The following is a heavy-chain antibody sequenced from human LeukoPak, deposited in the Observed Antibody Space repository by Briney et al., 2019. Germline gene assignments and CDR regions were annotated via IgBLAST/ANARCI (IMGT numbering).Heavy chain of an antibody. Sequence: ASVKVSCKASGYTFTSYGISWVRQAPGQGLEWMGWINPNSGGTNYAQKFQSRVTMTRDTSISTAYMELSRLRSDDTAVYYCARGEGGWYHFDYWGQGTLVTVSS. D-gene: IGHD6-19*01. CDR2: INPNSGGT. V-gene: IGHV1-2*02. J-gene: IGHJ4*02. CDR1: GYTFTSYG. CDR3: ARGEGGWYHFDY.